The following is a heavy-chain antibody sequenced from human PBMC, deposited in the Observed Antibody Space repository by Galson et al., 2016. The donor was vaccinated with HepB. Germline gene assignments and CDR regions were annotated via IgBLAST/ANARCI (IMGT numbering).Heavy chain of an antibody. Sequence: SLRLSCAASGFTFNDYFINWIRQAPGKGLEWVSNISGGGESISYADSVKGRFTISRDNAKNSVFLQMNSLRAKDTAVYFCARDETVDYYYGMDVWGQGTTVTVSS. CDR2: ISGGGESI. CDR3: ARDETVDYYYGMDV. V-gene: IGHV3-11*01. J-gene: IGHJ6*02. D-gene: IGHD4-23*01. CDR1: GFTFNDYF.